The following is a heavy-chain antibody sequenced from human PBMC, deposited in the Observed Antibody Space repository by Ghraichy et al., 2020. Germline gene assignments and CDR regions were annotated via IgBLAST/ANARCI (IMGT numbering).Heavy chain of an antibody. Sequence: SETLSLTCTVSGGSISSYYWSWIRQPPGKGLEWIGYIYYSGSTNYNPSLKSRVTISVDTSKNQFSLKLSSVNAADTAVYYCARVLTYYDFWSGYYKPSDYFDYWGQGTLVTVSS. V-gene: IGHV4-59*01. CDR2: IYYSGST. D-gene: IGHD3-3*01. J-gene: IGHJ4*02. CDR1: GGSISSYY. CDR3: ARVLTYYDFWSGYYKPSDYFDY.